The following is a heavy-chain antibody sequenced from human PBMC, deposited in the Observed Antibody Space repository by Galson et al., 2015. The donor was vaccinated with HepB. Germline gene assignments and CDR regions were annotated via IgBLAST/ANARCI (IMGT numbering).Heavy chain of an antibody. V-gene: IGHV1-69*13. CDR3: AGDQVRYCSSTSCYGRYFDL. CDR2: IIPIFGTA. J-gene: IGHJ2*01. Sequence: SVKVSCKASGGTFSSYAISWVRQAPGQGLEWVGGIIPIFGTANYAQKFQGRVTITADESTSTAYMELSSLRSEDTAVYYCAGDQVRYCSSTSCYGRYFDLWGRGTLVTVSS. D-gene: IGHD2-2*01. CDR1: GGTFSSYA.